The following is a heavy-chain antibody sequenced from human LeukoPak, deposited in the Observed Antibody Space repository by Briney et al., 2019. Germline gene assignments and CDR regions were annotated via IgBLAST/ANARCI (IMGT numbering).Heavy chain of an antibody. J-gene: IGHJ4*02. CDR2: INPNSGGT. CDR3: ARERPTILTIDY. V-gene: IGHV1-2*06. D-gene: IGHD5-24*01. CDR1: GYTFTGYY. Sequence: ASVKVSCKASGYTFTGYYMHWVRQAPGQGLEWMGRINPNSGGTNYAQKFQGRVTMTRDTSISTAYMELSRLRSDDTAVYYCARERPTILTIDYWGQGTLVTVSS.